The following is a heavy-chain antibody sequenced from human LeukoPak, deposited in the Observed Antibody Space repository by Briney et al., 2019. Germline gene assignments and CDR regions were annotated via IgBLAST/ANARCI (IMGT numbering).Heavy chain of an antibody. CDR2: IIYSGGAT. CDR1: GLTFSRSA. J-gene: IGHJ4*02. D-gene: IGHD3-22*01. CDR3: AKDGLYYDGSEHVYYFDS. V-gene: IGHV3-23*01. Sequence: GGSLRLSCAASGLTFSRSAMTWVRQGPGTGLEFVASIIYSGGATYYADSVKGRFTISRDNSKNTLYLQMNSLRAEDTALYYCAKDGLYYDGSEHVYYFDSWGQGTLVTVSS.